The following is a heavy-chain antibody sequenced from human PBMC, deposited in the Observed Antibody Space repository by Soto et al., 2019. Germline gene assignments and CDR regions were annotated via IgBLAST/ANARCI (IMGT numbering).Heavy chain of an antibody. D-gene: IGHD3-3*02. CDR1: DGSVSSYGYY. Sequence: QVQLQESGPGLVKPSETLSLTCTVSDGSVSSYGYYWTWVRQAPGKGLEWIGYIAYNGVTSYNPSLSSRVTISVDTSKSQFSLDLSFATPADTALYYCTRGGHFYEYMIWGQGTLVTVSS. CDR2: IAYNGVT. CDR3: TRGGHFYEYMI. V-gene: IGHV4-61*08. J-gene: IGHJ4*02.